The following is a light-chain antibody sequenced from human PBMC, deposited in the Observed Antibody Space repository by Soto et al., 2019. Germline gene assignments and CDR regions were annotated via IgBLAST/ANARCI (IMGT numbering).Light chain of an antibody. CDR1: QRVLYSSNNKNY. J-gene: IGKJ4*02. V-gene: IGKV4-1*01. Sequence: DIVMTQSPDSLAVSLGERATINCKFSQRVLYSSNNKNYLAWYQQKPGQPPKLLIYWASTRESGVPDRFSGRGSGTDFTLTVSSLQAEDVAIYYCQQYYSTPLTFGGGTKVEIK. CDR2: WAS. CDR3: QQYYSTPLT.